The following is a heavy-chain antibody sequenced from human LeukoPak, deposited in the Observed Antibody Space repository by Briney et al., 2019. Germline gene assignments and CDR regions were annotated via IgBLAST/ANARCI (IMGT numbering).Heavy chain of an antibody. J-gene: IGHJ4*02. V-gene: IGHV4-34*01. CDR2: INHSGST. CDR3: ARGRGRTRDY. Sequence: SETLSLTCAAYGGSFSDYYWSWIRQPPGKGLEWIGEINHSGSTNYNPSLKSRVTISVDTSKNQFSLKLSSVTAADTAVYYCARGRGRTRDYWGQGTLVTVSS. D-gene: IGHD1-14*01. CDR1: GGSFSDYY.